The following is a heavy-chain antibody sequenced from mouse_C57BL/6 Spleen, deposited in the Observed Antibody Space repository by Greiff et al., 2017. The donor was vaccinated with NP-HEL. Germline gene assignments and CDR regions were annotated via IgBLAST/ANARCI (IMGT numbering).Heavy chain of an antibody. V-gene: IGHV5-4*01. Sequence: EVQLVESGGGLVKPGGSLKLSCAASGFTFSSYAMSWVRQTPEKRLEWVATISDGGSYTYYPDNVKGRFTISRDNAKNNLYLQMRHLKSEDTAMYYCASEGYWGQGTLVTVSA. J-gene: IGHJ3*01. CDR3: ASEGY. CDR1: GFTFSSYA. CDR2: ISDGGSYT.